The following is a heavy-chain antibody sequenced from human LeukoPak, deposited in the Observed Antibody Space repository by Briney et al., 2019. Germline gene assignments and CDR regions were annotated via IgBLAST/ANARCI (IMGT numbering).Heavy chain of an antibody. CDR3: ARDPFGQSYDNLFDS. J-gene: IGHJ4*02. CDR2: IWYDGSNK. Sequence: GGSLRLSCAASGFTFSSYWMSWVRQAPGKGLEWVAVIWYDGSNKYYADSVKGRFTISRDNSKNTLYLQMNSLRVEDMAVYYCARDPFGQSYDNLFDSWGQGTLVTVAS. D-gene: IGHD3-16*01. V-gene: IGHV3-33*08. CDR1: GFTFSSYW.